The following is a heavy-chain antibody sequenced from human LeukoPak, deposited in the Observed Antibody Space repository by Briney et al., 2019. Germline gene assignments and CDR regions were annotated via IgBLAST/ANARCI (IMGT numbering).Heavy chain of an antibody. CDR1: GFTFSSRA. CDR2: LSYDGSNT. V-gene: IGHV3-30*18. J-gene: IGHJ4*02. D-gene: IGHD2/OR15-2a*01. CDR3: AKDPHQLILSNYFDD. Sequence: PGGSPRLSCAASGFTFSSRAMYWVRQAPAKGLEWVAGLSYDGSNTYYLDSVKGRFTISGDNSKNTLYLQMDSLRTEDTAVYYCAKDPHQLILSNYFDDWGQGTLVTVSS.